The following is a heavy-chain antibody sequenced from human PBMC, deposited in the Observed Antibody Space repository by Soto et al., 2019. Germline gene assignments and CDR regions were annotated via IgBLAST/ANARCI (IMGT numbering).Heavy chain of an antibody. Sequence: PVESLRRSCEASGFTFSSYGMHWVRQAPGKGLEWVAVISYDGSNKYYADSVKGRFTISRDNSKNTLYLQMNSLRAEDTAVYYCAKDPWEYGGLYGDY. CDR1: GFTFSSYG. CDR2: ISYDGSNK. V-gene: IGHV3-30*18. J-gene: IGHJ4*01. D-gene: IGHD1-26*01. CDR3: AKDPWEYGGLYGDY.